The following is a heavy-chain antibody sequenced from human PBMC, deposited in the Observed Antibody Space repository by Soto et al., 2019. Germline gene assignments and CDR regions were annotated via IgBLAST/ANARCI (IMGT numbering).Heavy chain of an antibody. V-gene: IGHV1-69*12. CDR2: IIPIFGTA. D-gene: IGHD3-22*01. J-gene: IGHJ4*02. CDR3: ARPKRSTYDSSGLLDY. Sequence: QVQLVQSGAEVKKPGSSVKVSCKASGGTFSSYAISWVRQAPGQGLEWMGGIIPIFGTANYAQKFQGRVTITADESTSTAYMELSSLRSEDTAVYYCARPKRSTYDSSGLLDYWGQGTLVTVSS. CDR1: GGTFSSYA.